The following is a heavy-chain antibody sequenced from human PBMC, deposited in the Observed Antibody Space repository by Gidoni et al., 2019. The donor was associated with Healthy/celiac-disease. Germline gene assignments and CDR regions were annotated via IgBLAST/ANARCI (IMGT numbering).Heavy chain of an antibody. V-gene: IGHV1-69*04. J-gene: IGHJ5*02. CDR2: IIPILGIA. Sequence: QVQLVQSGAEVKKPGSSVKVSCKASGGTFSSYAISWVRQAPGQGLEWMGRIIPILGIANYAQKFQGRVTITADKSTSTAYMELSSLRSEDTAVYYCARFGAGRGGNGGGNVDPWGQGTLVTVSS. CDR1: GGTFSSYA. CDR3: ARFGAGRGGNGGGNVDP. D-gene: IGHD2-15*01.